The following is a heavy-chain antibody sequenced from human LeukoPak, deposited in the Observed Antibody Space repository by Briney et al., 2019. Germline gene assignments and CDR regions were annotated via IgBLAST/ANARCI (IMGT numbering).Heavy chain of an antibody. CDR3: ARWNTAMDSSHY. CDR2: IIPIFGTA. J-gene: IGHJ4*02. V-gene: IGHV1-69*05. Sequence: ASVKVSCKASGGTFSSYAMSWVRQAPGQGLEWMGRIIPIFGTANYAQKFQGRVTITTDESTSTAYMELSSLRSEDTAVYYCARWNTAMDSSHYWGQGTLVTVSS. D-gene: IGHD5-18*01. CDR1: GGTFSSYA.